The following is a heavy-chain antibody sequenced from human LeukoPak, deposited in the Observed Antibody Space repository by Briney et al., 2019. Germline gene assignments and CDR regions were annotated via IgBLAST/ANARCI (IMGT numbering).Heavy chain of an antibody. CDR1: EFSFSSYE. CDR2: ISYDE. CDR3: AQGLLS. V-gene: IGHV3-30*04. Sequence: PGGSLRLSCAGSEFSFSSYEMNWVRQAPGKGLQWVAFISYDEHYADSVQGRCTISRDNSKNTLYLQLNSLRADDTAVFYCAQGLLSWGQGTLLTVAA. J-gene: IGHJ5*02.